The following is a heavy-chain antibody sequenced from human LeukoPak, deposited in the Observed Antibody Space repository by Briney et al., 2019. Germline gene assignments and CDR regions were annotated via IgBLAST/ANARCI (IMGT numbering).Heavy chain of an antibody. CDR2: INSDGSST. CDR1: GFTFSSYW. V-gene: IGHV3-74*01. CDR3: ARAYNGYYKQADY. J-gene: IGHJ4*02. Sequence: PGGSLRLSCAASGFTFSSYWMHWVRQAPGKGLVRVSRINSDGSSTSYADSVKGRFTISRDNAKNTLYLQMNSLRAEDTAVYYCARAYNGYYKQADYWGQGTLVTVSS. D-gene: IGHD3-9*01.